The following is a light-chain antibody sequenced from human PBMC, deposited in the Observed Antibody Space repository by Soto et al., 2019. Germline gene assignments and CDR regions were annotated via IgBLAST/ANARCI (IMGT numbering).Light chain of an antibody. V-gene: IGLV2-23*03. CDR2: EGS. Sequence: QSALTQPASVSGSPGQSITISCTGTSSDVGSDNLVSWYQQHPGKAPKLMIYEGSKRPSGVSNRFSGSKSGNTASLTISGVQAEDDADYYCCSYAGSSTFNVVFGGGTKLTVL. CDR3: CSYAGSSTFNVV. J-gene: IGLJ2*01. CDR1: SSDVGSDNL.